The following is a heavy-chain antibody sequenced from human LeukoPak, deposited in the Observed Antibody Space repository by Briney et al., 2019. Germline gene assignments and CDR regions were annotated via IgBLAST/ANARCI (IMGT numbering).Heavy chain of an antibody. CDR1: GSTFDDYA. Sequence: GGSLRLSCAASGSTFDDYAMHWVRQAPGKGLEWVSYISSSSSTIYYADSVKGRFTISRDNAKNSLYLQMNSLRAEDTAVYHCAELGITMIGGVWGKGTTVTISS. J-gene: IGHJ6*04. V-gene: IGHV3-48*01. D-gene: IGHD3-10*02. CDR3: AELGITMIGGV. CDR2: ISSSSSTI.